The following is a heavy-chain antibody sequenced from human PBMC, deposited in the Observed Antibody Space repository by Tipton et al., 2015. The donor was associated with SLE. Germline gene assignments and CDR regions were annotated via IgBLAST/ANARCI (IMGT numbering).Heavy chain of an antibody. CDR1: GGSMSTYY. V-gene: IGHV4-59*01. CDR3: ASDTLTNGHRYL. Sequence: LRLSCTVSGGSMSTYYWSWIRLPPGKGLEWIGYIYYSGGTSYNPSLNSRVTISVDTSRNQFSLKLTSVTAADSAVYYCASDTLTNGHRYLCGRGALGTVSS. D-gene: IGHD1-14*01. J-gene: IGHJ2*01. CDR2: IYYSGGT.